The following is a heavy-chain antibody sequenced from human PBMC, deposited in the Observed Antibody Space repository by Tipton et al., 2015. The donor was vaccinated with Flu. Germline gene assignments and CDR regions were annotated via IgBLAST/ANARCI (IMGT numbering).Heavy chain of an antibody. D-gene: IGHD3-3*01. J-gene: IGHJ5*02. Sequence: TLSLTCTVSGGSISSYYWSWIRQPAGKGLEWIGRIYTSGSTNYNPSLKSRVTMSVDTSKNQFSLKLSSVTAADTAVYYCARSKDFWSGLNWFDPWGQGTLVTVSS. CDR1: GGSISSYY. CDR3: ARSKDFWSGLNWFDP. V-gene: IGHV4-4*07. CDR2: IYTSGST.